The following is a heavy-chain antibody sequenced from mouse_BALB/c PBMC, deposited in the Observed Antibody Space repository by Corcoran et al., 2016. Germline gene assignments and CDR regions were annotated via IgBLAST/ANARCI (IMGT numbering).Heavy chain of an antibody. J-gene: IGHJ1*01. Sequence: EVQLQQSGPELVKPGASVKMSCKASGYTFTSYVMHWVKQKPGQGLEWIGYINPYNDGTKYNEKFKGKATLTSDKSSSTAYMEISSLTSEDSAVYYCARGYGSSHWYFDVWGAGTTVTVSS. CDR1: GYTFTSYV. V-gene: IGHV1S136*01. D-gene: IGHD1-1*01. CDR2: INPYNDGT. CDR3: ARGYGSSHWYFDV.